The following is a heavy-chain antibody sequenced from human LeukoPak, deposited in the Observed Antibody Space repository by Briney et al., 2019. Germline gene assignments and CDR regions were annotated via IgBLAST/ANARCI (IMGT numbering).Heavy chain of an antibody. Sequence: GGSLRLSCAASGFTFDDYAMHWVRQAPGKGLEWVSLISGDGGSTYYADSVKGRFTISRDNSKNSLYLQMNSLRTEDTALYYCAKDLIAAAGRAGFDPWGQGTLVTVS. D-gene: IGHD6-13*01. V-gene: IGHV3-43*02. CDR2: ISGDGGST. J-gene: IGHJ5*02. CDR1: GFTFDDYA. CDR3: AKDLIAAAGRAGFDP.